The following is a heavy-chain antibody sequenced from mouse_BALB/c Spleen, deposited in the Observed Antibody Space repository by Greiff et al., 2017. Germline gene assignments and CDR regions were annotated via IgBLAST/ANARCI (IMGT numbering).Heavy chain of an antibody. J-gene: IGHJ2*01. V-gene: IGHV5-12-2*01. CDR3: ARPTLYYYGSSYNYFDY. CDR1: GFTFSSYT. CDR2: ISNGGGST. D-gene: IGHD1-1*01. Sequence: EVKLVESGGGLVQPGGSLKLSCAASGFTFSSYTMSWVRQTPEKRLEWVAYISNGGGSTYYPDTVKGRFTISRDNAKNTLYLQMSSLKSEDTAMYYCARPTLYYYGSSYNYFDYWGQGTTLTVSS.